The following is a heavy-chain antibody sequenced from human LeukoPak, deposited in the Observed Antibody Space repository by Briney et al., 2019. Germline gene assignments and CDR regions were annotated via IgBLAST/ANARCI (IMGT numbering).Heavy chain of an antibody. CDR1: QLTFSNYC. V-gene: IGHV3-7*01. CDR3: TRGGRSTSYYWEY. D-gene: IGHD6-13*01. J-gene: IGHJ4*02. Sequence: GGSLRLSCAASQLTFSNYCMTWVRQGPGKGLEWVATIKKDGSEKYYVDSVKGRFTISRDNAENSLYLHMNNLRAEDTAVYYCTRGGRSTSYYWEYWGQGTLVTVSS. CDR2: IKKDGSEK.